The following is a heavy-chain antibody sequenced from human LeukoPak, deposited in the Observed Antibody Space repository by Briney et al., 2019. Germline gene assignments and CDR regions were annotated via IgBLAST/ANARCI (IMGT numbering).Heavy chain of an antibody. CDR2: ISYSGST. CDR3: ARGINSGWYLGY. D-gene: IGHD6-19*01. V-gene: IGHV4-59*12. Sequence: SETLSLTCTVSGGSINSYYWSWIRQPPGKGLEWIGYISYSGSTNCNPSLKSRVTISIDTSKNQFSLKLSSVTAADTAVYYCARGINSGWYLGYWGQGTLVTVSS. J-gene: IGHJ4*02. CDR1: GGSINSYY.